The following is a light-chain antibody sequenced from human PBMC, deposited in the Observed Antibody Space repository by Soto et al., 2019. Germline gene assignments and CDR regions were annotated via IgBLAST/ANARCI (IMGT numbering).Light chain of an antibody. CDR1: QSIGYY. J-gene: IGKJ5*01. V-gene: IGKV3-11*01. CDR3: QQYDISPIT. Sequence: EIVLTQSPATLSLSPGERATLSCRASQSIGYYLAWYQEKPGQAPRLLIYDASIRATGIPARFSGSGSGTDFTLTISRLEPEDFAVYYCQQYDISPITFGQGTRLENK. CDR2: DAS.